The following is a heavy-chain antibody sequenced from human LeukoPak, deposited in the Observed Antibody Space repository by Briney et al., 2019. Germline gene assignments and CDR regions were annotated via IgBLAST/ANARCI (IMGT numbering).Heavy chain of an antibody. J-gene: IGHJ4*02. D-gene: IGHD1-26*01. CDR2: IYYSGST. CDR1: GGSISSYY. V-gene: IGHV4-59*01. CDR3: ARRIVGALLDY. Sequence: SETLSLTCTVSGGSISSYYWSWIRQPPGKGLEWIWYIYYSGSTNYNPSLKSRVTISVDTSKNQFSLKLSSVTAADTAVYYCARRIVGALLDYWGQGTLVTVSS.